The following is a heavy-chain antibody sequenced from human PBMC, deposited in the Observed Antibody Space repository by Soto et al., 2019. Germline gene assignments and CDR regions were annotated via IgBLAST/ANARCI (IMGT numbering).Heavy chain of an antibody. V-gene: IGHV1-69*01. J-gene: IGHJ6*02. D-gene: IGHD3-16*01. Sequence: QVQLVQSGAEVKKPGSSVKVSCKASGGTFSSYAISWVRQAPGQGLEWMGGIIPIFGTANYAQKFQGRVTITADESTRTAYMEVGGRGSEDTAVYYCARGGDGLNLGGYYYYGMDVWGQGTTVTVSS. CDR1: GGTFSSYA. CDR2: IIPIFGTA. CDR3: ARGGDGLNLGGYYYYGMDV.